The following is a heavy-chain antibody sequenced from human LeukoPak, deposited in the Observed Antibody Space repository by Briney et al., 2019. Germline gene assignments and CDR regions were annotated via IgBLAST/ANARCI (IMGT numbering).Heavy chain of an antibody. CDR2: IYSGGNT. Sequence: PVGSLRHSGTASGFTVSSNYVSWVPRAPVKGLGTVSVIYSGGNTSYADSVKGRFTISRDNPKNTVYLQMNSVRAEDMGVYYCARYIVGARGGYFFDYGGRGTLVRVS. V-gene: IGHV3-53*01. CDR1: GFTVSSNY. J-gene: IGHJ4*02. CDR3: ARYIVGARGGYFFDY. D-gene: IGHD1-26*01.